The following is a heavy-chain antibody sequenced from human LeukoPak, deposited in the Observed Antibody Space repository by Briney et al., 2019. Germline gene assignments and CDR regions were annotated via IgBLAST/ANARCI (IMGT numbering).Heavy chain of an antibody. J-gene: IGHJ4*02. CDR3: ARGITIVAATAFDY. D-gene: IGHD2-15*01. Sequence: TPSETPSLTCTVSDVSISTYYWSWVRQPPGKGLEWIGNVYYSGSTHYSPSLKSRITISIDRSKNHFSLRLSSVTAADTAVYCCARGITIVAATAFDYWGQGTLVTVSS. CDR1: DVSISTYY. V-gene: IGHV4-59*01. CDR2: VYYSGST.